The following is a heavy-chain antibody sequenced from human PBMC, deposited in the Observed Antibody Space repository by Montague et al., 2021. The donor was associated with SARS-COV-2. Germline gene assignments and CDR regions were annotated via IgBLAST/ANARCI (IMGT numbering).Heavy chain of an antibody. CDR3: ANDVGALLGSGSYQGY. V-gene: IGHV3-53*01. Sequence: SLRLSCAASGLIVSSNYMSWVRQAPGKGLEWVSVIYSGGSTYYADFVKGRFTISRDNSKNTLYLQMNSLRAEDTAVYYCANDVGALLGSGSYQGYWGQGTLVTVSS. CDR2: IYSGGST. D-gene: IGHD3-10*01. J-gene: IGHJ4*02. CDR1: GLIVSSNY.